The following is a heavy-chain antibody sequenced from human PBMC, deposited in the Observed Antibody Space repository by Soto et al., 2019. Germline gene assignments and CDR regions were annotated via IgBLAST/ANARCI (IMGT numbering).Heavy chain of an antibody. Sequence: PGGSLRLSCAASGFTFSSYDMHWVRQATGKGLEWVSAIGTAGDTYYPGSVKGRFTISRENAKNSLYLQMNSLRAEDTAVYYCARGVGGFGAAAGTIDYWGQGTLVTVSS. J-gene: IGHJ4*02. CDR2: IGTAGDT. CDR3: ARGVGGFGAAAGTIDY. D-gene: IGHD6-13*01. CDR1: GFTFSSYD. V-gene: IGHV3-13*01.